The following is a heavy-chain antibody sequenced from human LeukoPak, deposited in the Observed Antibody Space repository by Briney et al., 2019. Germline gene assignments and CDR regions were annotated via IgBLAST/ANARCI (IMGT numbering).Heavy chain of an antibody. CDR3: AKDRRSATGGNWFDP. CDR2: ISGSGGST. V-gene: IGHV3-23*01. CDR1: GFTFSSYA. J-gene: IGHJ5*02. D-gene: IGHD6-25*01. Sequence: GGSLRLSCAASGFTFSSYAMSWVRQAPGKGLEWVSAISGSGGSTYYADSVKGRFTISRDNSKNTLYLQMNSLRAEDTAVYYCAKDRRSATGGNWFDPWGQGTLVTVSS.